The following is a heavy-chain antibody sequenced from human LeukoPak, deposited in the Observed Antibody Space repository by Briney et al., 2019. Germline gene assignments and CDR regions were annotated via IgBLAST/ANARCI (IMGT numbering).Heavy chain of an antibody. CDR2: INHSGST. J-gene: IGHJ4*02. Sequence: SETLSLTCTVSGGSVSSGSYYWSWIRQPPGKGLEWIGEINHSGSTNYNPSLKSRVTISVDTSKNQFSLKLSSVTAADTAVYYCARGVDTAMVSEFDYWGQGTLVTVSS. V-gene: IGHV4-39*07. D-gene: IGHD5-18*01. CDR3: ARGVDTAMVSEFDY. CDR1: GGSVSSGSYY.